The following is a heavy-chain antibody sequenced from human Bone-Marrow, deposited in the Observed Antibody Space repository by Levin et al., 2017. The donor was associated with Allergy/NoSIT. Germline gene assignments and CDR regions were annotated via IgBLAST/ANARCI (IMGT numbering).Heavy chain of an antibody. V-gene: IGHV3-15*07. CDR1: GFTFSNSW. CDR2: IKSKTDGGTT. CDR3: TAEPAAEDFDY. J-gene: IGHJ4*02. D-gene: IGHD2-2*01. Sequence: GGSLRLSCAASGFTFSNSWMNWVRQAPGKGLEWVGRIKSKTDGGTTDYAAPVKGRFTISRDDSKNTLYLQMNSLKTEDTAVYYCTAEPAAEDFDYWGQGTLVTVSS.